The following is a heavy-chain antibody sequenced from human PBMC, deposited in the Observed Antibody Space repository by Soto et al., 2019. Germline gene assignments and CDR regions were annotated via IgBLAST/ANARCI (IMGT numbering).Heavy chain of an antibody. CDR2: ISAYNGNT. V-gene: IGHV1-18*01. J-gene: IGHJ3*02. CDR3: ARIGVVVVPAASKSIAFDI. CDR1: GYTFTSYG. Sequence: GASVKVSCKASGYTFTSYGISWVRQAPGQGLEWMGWISAYNGNTNYAQKLQGRVTMTTDTSTSTAYMKLRSLRSDDTAVYYCARIGVVVVPAASKSIAFDIWGQATMVTVS. D-gene: IGHD2-2*01.